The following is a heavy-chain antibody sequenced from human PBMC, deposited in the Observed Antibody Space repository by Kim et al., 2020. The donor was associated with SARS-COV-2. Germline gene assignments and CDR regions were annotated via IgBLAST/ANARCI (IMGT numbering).Heavy chain of an antibody. CDR1: GGSISSSSYY. V-gene: IGHV4-39*01. D-gene: IGHD1-7*01. J-gene: IGHJ4*02. CDR2: IYYSGST. CDR3: ARHSITGTTNPGFDY. Sequence: SETLSLTCTVSGGSISSSSYYWGWIRQPPGKGLEWIGSIYYSGSTYYNPSLKSRVTISVDTSKNQFSLKLSSVTAADTAVYYCARHSITGTTNPGFDYWGQGTLVTVSS.